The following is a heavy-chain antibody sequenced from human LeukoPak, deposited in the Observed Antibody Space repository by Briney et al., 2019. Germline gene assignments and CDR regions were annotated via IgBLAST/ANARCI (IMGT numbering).Heavy chain of an antibody. Sequence: PGVSLRLSCAASGFTFSNYAMSWVRQAPGKGLEWVSAISGGGGSTYYADSVRGRFTVSRDNSRNTLYLQMNNLRAEDTAVYYCAKVPISSGWPNFDYWGQGTLVTVSS. CDR1: GFTFSNYA. J-gene: IGHJ4*02. D-gene: IGHD6-19*01. CDR2: ISGGGGST. CDR3: AKVPISSGWPNFDY. V-gene: IGHV3-23*01.